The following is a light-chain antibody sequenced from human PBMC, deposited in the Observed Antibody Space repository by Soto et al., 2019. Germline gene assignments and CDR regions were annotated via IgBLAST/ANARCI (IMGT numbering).Light chain of an antibody. CDR2: EVS. J-gene: IGLJ1*01. CDR3: SSYTSSSTLYV. Sequence: ALTQPSSVSGSPGQSITISCTGTSSDVGGYNYVSWYQHHPGKAPKLLIYEVSNRPSGVSNRFSGSKSGNTDSLTISGLQAEDEADYYCSSYTSSSTLYVFGTGTKVTVL. V-gene: IGLV2-14*01. CDR1: SSDVGGYNY.